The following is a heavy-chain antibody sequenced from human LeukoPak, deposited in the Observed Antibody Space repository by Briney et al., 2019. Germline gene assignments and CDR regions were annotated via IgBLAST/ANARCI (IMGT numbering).Heavy chain of an antibody. D-gene: IGHD2-21*01. CDR2: ISSDGRA. CDR3: AKEASVIAIPYCYY. Sequence: GASLRLSCAASGFTFRNYAMSWVRQAPGKGLEWVSGISSDGRAFYADSVKGRFTISRDNSKNTLYLQMNSLRAEDTAVYYCAKEASVIAIPYCYYWGQGTMVTVS. J-gene: IGHJ4*02. CDR1: GFTFRNYA. V-gene: IGHV3-23*01.